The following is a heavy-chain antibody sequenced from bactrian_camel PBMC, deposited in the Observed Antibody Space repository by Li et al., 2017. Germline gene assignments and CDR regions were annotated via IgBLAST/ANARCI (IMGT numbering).Heavy chain of an antibody. J-gene: IGHJ4*01. CDR3: AAAPYERGCLSLLRTPAYAGMGT. D-gene: IGHD3*01. V-gene: IGHV3S1*01. CDR1: GYTNSPYC. CDR2: IDFDGST. Sequence: VQLVESGGGSVQAGGSLRLSCKASGYTNSPYCMAWFRQSPGKEREGVAGIDFDGSTAYVPSVKGRFAISKDNASNTLYLQMNMLKVDHTARYYCAAAPYERGCLSLLRTPAYAGMGTGARGPRSPSP.